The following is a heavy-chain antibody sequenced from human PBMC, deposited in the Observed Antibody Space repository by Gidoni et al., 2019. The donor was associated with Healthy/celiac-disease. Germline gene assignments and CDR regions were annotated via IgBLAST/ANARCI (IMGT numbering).Heavy chain of an antibody. CDR3: ARAGSPYYYDSSGYINYGMDV. CDR1: GGTFSSYA. D-gene: IGHD3-22*01. V-gene: IGHV1-69*19. Sequence: QVQLVQSGAEVKLPGFSVKASCKASGGTFSSYAISWVRQAPGQGLEWMGGFIPIFGTANYAQKFQGRVTITADESTSTAYMELSSLISEDTAVYYCARAGSPYYYDSSGYINYGMDVWGQGTTVTVSS. J-gene: IGHJ6*02. CDR2: FIPIFGTA.